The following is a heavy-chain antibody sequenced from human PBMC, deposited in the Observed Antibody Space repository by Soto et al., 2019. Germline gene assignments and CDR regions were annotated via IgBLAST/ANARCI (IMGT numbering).Heavy chain of an antibody. CDR3: TSVAALSRGEY. Sequence: EVQLVESGGGLVQPGGSLKLPGATSGFGFGFLPMTGVGQVSGKGLEWVGGIRSKANSYAKTYGASVKDRFTISRDDSKNTAYLQMNSLKTEDTAVYYCTSVAALSRGEYWGQGTLVTVSS. D-gene: IGHD6-19*01. J-gene: IGHJ4*02. CDR2: IRSKANSYAK. V-gene: IGHV3-73*01. CDR1: GFGFGFLP.